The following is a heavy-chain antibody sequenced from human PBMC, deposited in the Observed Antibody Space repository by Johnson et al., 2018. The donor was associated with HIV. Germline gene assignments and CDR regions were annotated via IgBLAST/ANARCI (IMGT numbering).Heavy chain of an antibody. CDR2: VWYDGSHE. CDR3: ARVRIGRENAFDI. CDR1: GFTFSSFG. V-gene: IGHV3-33*01. J-gene: IGHJ3*02. D-gene: IGHD1-26*01. Sequence: QVQLVESGGGVVQPGRSLRLSCAASGFTFSSFGMHWVRQTPGKGLEWVATVWYDGSHEYYADSVKGRFTIFRDNSKNTVSLQMNSLTAEDTAVYYCARVRIGRENAFDIWGQG.